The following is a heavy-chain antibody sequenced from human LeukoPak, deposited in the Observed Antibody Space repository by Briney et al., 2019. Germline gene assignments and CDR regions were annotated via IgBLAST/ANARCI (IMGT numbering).Heavy chain of an antibody. CDR3: ARGRKSGFDY. J-gene: IGHJ4*02. Sequence: GGSLRLSCAASGFTFSSYAMNWVRQAPGKGLEWVSYISSSGSTIYYVDSVKGRFTISRDNAKNSLYLQMNSLRAEDTAVYYCARGRKSGFDYWGQGTLVTVSS. D-gene: IGHD6-25*01. V-gene: IGHV3-48*03. CDR2: ISSSGSTI. CDR1: GFTFSSYA.